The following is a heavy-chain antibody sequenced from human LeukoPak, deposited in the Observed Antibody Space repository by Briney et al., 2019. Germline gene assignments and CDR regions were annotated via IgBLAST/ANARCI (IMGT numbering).Heavy chain of an antibody. CDR3: ASLYDILTGYPTFDY. D-gene: IGHD3-9*01. J-gene: IGHJ4*02. CDR1: GGSISSYY. V-gene: IGHV4-59*12. CDR2: IYYSGST. Sequence: SETLSLTCTVSGGSISSYYWSWIRQSPGKGLEWIGSIYYSGSTYYNPSLTSRVTISVDTSKNQFSLKLSSVTAADAAVYYCASLYDILTGYPTFDYWGQRTLVTVSS.